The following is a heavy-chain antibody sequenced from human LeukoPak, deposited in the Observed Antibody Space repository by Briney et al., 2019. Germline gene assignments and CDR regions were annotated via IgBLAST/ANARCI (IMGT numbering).Heavy chain of an antibody. CDR2: ISAYNGNT. V-gene: IGHV1-18*01. CDR3: ARVPYKNCSSTSCYGFSWFDP. D-gene: IGHD2-2*01. CDR1: GYTFTSYG. J-gene: IGHJ5*02. Sequence: ASVKVSCKASGYTFTSYGISWVRQAPGQGLEWMGWISAYNGNTNYAQKPQGRVTMTTDTSTSTAYMELRSLRSDDTAVYYCARVPYKNCSSTSCYGFSWFDPWGQGTLVTVSS.